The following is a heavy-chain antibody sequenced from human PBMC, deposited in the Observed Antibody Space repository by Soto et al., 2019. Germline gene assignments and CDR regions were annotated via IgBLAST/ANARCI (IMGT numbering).Heavy chain of an antibody. CDR1: GFTFSNAW. V-gene: IGHV3-15*07. CDR2: IKSKTDGGTT. CDR3: TTLRRITIFGLPFDY. Sequence: SLRLSCAASGFTFSNAWMNWVRQAPGKGLEWVGRIKSKTDGGTTDYAAPVKGRFTISRDDSKNTLYLQMNSLKTEDTAVYYCTTLRRITIFGLPFDYWGQGTLVTVSS. J-gene: IGHJ4*02. D-gene: IGHD3-3*01.